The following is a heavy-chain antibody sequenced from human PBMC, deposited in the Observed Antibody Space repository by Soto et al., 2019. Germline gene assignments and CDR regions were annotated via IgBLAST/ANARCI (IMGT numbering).Heavy chain of an antibody. J-gene: IGHJ4*02. CDR1: GFTFSSYN. Sequence: QVRLVESGGGVVQPGTSLRLSCAASGFTFSSYNMHWVRQAPGKGLEWVAIISYDGSNKNYADSVKGRFTISRDNYKNTLYLQRNSLRPQDTAVFYCAKAPAGIAVFDYWGQGTLVTVS. D-gene: IGHD6-19*01. CDR2: ISYDGSNK. CDR3: AKAPAGIAVFDY. V-gene: IGHV3-30*18.